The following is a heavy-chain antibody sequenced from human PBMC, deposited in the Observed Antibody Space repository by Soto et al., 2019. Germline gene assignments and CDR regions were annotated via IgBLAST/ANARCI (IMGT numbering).Heavy chain of an antibody. CDR2: IDPSNSFT. J-gene: IGHJ6*02. V-gene: IGHV5-10-1*01. CDR3: ARDHLILPAHDFFYGSDV. Sequence: GESLKISCQVFGYTFTSYWITWVRQMPGKGLEWMGRIDPSNSFTDYNPSFEGHVILSVDLSVSTAYLHWSGLKASDTAVYYCARDHLILPAHDFFYGSDVWGRGATVTVSS. CDR1: GYTFTSYW. D-gene: IGHD2-21*02.